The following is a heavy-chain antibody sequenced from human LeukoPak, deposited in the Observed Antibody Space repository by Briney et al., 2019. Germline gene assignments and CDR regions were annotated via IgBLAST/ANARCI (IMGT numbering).Heavy chain of an antibody. CDR2: ISGSGNGT. CDR1: GFTFRTYA. V-gene: IGHV3-23*01. Sequence: GGSLRLSCTASGFTFRTYAMNWVRQAPGKGLEWLSGISGSGNGTYYADSVKGRFIISRDNSKNMVYLQMNSLAVEDTATYYCAKRTMSAFDSWGQGTLLIVSS. D-gene: IGHD5-24*01. CDR3: AKRTMSAFDS. J-gene: IGHJ4*02.